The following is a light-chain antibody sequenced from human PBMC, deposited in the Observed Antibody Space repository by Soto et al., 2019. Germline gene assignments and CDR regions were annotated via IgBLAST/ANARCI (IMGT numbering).Light chain of an antibody. V-gene: IGLV2-14*01. CDR1: SSDVGGYNL. J-gene: IGLJ1*01. CDR3: SSYNSSSTLPYV. CDR2: DVN. Sequence: QSALTQPASVSGSPGQSITISCTGTSSDVGGYNLVSWYQQYPDKAPKLMIFDVNTRPSGVSYRFSGSNSGNTASLTISGLQAEDEADYYCSSYNSSSTLPYVFGTGTKVTVL.